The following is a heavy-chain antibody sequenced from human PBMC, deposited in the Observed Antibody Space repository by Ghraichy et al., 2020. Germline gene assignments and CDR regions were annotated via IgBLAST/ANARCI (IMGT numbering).Heavy chain of an antibody. Sequence: GGSLRLSCAASGFTFSSYGMHWVRQAPGKGLEWVAVISYDGSNKYYADSVKGRFTISRDNSKNTLYLQMNSLRAEDTAVYYCAKPTRYFDWSDAFDIWGQGTMVTVSS. J-gene: IGHJ3*02. D-gene: IGHD3-9*01. V-gene: IGHV3-30*18. CDR2: ISYDGSNK. CDR3: AKPTRYFDWSDAFDI. CDR1: GFTFSSYG.